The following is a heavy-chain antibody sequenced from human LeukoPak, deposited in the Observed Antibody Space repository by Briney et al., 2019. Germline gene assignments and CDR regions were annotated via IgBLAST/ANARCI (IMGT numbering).Heavy chain of an antibody. J-gene: IGHJ4*02. V-gene: IGHV4-59*01. Sequence: PSETLSLTCTVSGGSISSNYWSWIRQPPGRGLEWIGYIHYSGTTHYNPSLESRVTISVDPSNNQFSLRLTCVTAADTAMYYCARGSPRPDYWGQGTLVTVSS. CDR3: ARGSPRPDY. CDR2: IHYSGTT. CDR1: GGSISSNY.